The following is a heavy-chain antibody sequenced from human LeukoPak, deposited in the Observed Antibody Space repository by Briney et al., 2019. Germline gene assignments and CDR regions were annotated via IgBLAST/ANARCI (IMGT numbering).Heavy chain of an antibody. Sequence: GESLKISCNVSGYSFTSYWIGWVRQMPGKGLECMGIIYPGDSDTRYSPSFQGQVTISADKSISTAYLQWSSLKASDTAMYYCARSRQQLANDAFDIWGQGTMVTVSS. CDR1: GYSFTSYW. CDR3: ARSRQQLANDAFDI. D-gene: IGHD6-13*01. CDR2: IYPGDSDT. J-gene: IGHJ3*02. V-gene: IGHV5-51*01.